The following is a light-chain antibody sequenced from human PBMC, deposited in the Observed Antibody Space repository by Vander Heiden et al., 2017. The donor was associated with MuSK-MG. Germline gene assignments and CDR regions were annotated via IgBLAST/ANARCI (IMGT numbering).Light chain of an antibody. Sequence: PGDRATLSCRASENVDSDLAWYQQKGGQSPTLLIYAASTRAAGVPARFSGSGCGKDFILTIDSLQPEECAVYYCQQYQVLRSFGQGTTV. CDR1: ENVDSD. CDR3: QQYQVLRS. J-gene: IGKJ1*01. CDR2: AAS. V-gene: IGKV3-15*01.